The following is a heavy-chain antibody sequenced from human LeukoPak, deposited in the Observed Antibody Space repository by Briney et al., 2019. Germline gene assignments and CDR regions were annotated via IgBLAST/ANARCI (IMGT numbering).Heavy chain of an antibody. CDR3: AKQWLVGG. Sequence: GGTLRLSCAASGFTFSSHAMNGVRAAPGKGVERVSSVTESGGTPHSADSVKGRFTIYREHSKNILYLKLHSLRVEDTAVYYVAKQWLVGGWGQGTLVTVSS. D-gene: IGHD6-19*01. CDR2: VTESGGTP. V-gene: IGHV3-23*01. J-gene: IGHJ4*02. CDR1: GFTFSSHA.